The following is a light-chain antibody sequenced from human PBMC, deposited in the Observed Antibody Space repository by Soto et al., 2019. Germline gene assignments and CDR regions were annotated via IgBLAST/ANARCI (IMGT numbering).Light chain of an antibody. Sequence: QSVLTRPPSVSGAPGQRVTISCTGSSSNIGAGYDVHWYQQLPGTAPKLLIYGNSNRPSGVPDRFSGSKSGTSASLAITGLQAEDEADYYCQSYDSSLSGPVLFGGGTKLTVL. V-gene: IGLV1-40*01. J-gene: IGLJ2*01. CDR3: QSYDSSLSGPVL. CDR2: GNS. CDR1: SSNIGAGYD.